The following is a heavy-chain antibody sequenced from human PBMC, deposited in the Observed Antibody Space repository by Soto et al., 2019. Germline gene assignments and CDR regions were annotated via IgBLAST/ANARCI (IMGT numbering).Heavy chain of an antibody. V-gene: IGHV3-30*03. CDR1: GFTFSSYG. J-gene: IGHJ4*02. CDR3: HSSGWYLDY. Sequence: SGGSLRLSCAASGFTFSSYGMHWVRQAPGKGLEWVAVISYDGSNKYYADSVKGRFTISRGNSKNTLYLQMNSLRAEDTAVYYCHSSGWYLDYWGQGTLVTVSS. D-gene: IGHD6-19*01. CDR2: ISYDGSNK.